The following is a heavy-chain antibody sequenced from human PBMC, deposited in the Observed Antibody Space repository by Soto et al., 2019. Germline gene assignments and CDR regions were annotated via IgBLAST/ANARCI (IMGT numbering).Heavy chain of an antibody. CDR2: ISYDGSNK. CDR3: ARGGLVITTVVKPYFDY. V-gene: IGHV3-30-3*01. CDR1: GFTFSSYS. D-gene: IGHD4-17*01. J-gene: IGHJ4*02. Sequence: GGSLRLSCAACGFTFSSYSMHWVRQAPGKGLEWVAVISYDGSNKYYADSVKGRFTISRDNSKNTLYLQMNSLRAEDTAVYYCARGGLVITTVVKPYFDYCGQGTLVTVFS.